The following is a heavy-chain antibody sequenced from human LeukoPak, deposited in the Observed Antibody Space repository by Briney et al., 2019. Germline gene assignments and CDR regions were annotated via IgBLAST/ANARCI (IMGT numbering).Heavy chain of an antibody. CDR3: ARIPSRISWFDP. CDR1: GGSFSGYY. CDR2: INHSGST. J-gene: IGHJ5*02. V-gene: IGHV4-34*01. D-gene: IGHD1-14*01. Sequence: PSETLSLTCAVYGGSFSGYYWSWIRQPPGKGLEWIGEINHSGSTYYNPSLKSRVTISVDTSKNHFSLKLSSVTAADTAVYYCARIPSRISWFDPWGQGTLVTVSS.